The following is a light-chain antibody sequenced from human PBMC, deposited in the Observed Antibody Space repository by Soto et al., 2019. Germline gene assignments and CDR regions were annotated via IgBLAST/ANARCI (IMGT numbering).Light chain of an antibody. J-gene: IGKJ1*01. Sequence: DIQMTQSPSSLSASVGDRVTITCRASQGISNYLAWYQQKPGKVPKLLIYAASTLQSGDPSRFSGSGSGTDFTLTISSLQPEDVATYYCQKYNSAPPWTFGQGTKVELK. CDR1: QGISNY. CDR3: QKYNSAPPWT. CDR2: AAS. V-gene: IGKV1-27*01.